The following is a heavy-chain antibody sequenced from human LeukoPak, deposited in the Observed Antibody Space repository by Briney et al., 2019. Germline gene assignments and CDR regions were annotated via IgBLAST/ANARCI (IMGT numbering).Heavy chain of an antibody. Sequence: GGSLRLSCAASGFTFSSYAMSWVRQAPGKGLEWVSAISGSGGSTYYADSVKGRFTISGDNSKNTLYLQMNSLRAEDTAVYYCAKGRRVVPAAHDDAFDIWGQGTMVTVSS. CDR1: GFTFSSYA. J-gene: IGHJ3*02. CDR3: AKGRRVVPAAHDDAFDI. D-gene: IGHD2-2*01. CDR2: ISGSGGST. V-gene: IGHV3-23*01.